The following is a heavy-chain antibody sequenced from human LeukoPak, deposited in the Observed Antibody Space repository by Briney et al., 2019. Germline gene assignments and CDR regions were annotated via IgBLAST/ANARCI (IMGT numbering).Heavy chain of an antibody. D-gene: IGHD4-11*01. CDR3: ARDWPTVIADY. CDR2: ISANNGDT. CDR1: GYTFTSHG. V-gene: IGHV1-18*01. Sequence: ASVKVSCKTSGYTFTSHGISWVRQAPGQGLEWMGWISANNGDTKYAQRMQGRLTMTTDTSTSTAYMELRSLRSDDTAIYYCARDWPTVIADYWGQGTVVTVSS. J-gene: IGHJ4*02.